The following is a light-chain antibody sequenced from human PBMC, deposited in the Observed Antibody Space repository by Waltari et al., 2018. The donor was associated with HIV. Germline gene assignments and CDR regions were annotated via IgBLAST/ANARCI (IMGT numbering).Light chain of an antibody. CDR1: RSNIGTHY. Sequence: QSVLTQPPSASGTPGQRVTISCSGSRSNIGTHYVYWYRQVPGTAPKLLIYRHERRPAVVPDLYSFSKSGTSASLAISGLLSEDGSDYHCATWDDGLGFWLFGGGTKLTVL. V-gene: IGLV1-47*01. CDR2: RHE. CDR3: ATWDDGLGFWL. J-gene: IGLJ3*02.